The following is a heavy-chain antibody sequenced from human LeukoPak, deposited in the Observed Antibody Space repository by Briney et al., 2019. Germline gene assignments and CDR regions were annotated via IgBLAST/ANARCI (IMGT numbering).Heavy chain of an antibody. Sequence: GGSLRLSCAASGFTFSSYWMTWVRRAPGKGLEWVANINDGGSEKYYVESVKGRFTISRDNTKNSLYLQMNSLRAEDTAIYYCAREGEGYFDYWGQGTLVTVSS. CDR2: INDGGSEK. D-gene: IGHD2-21*01. J-gene: IGHJ4*02. CDR1: GFTFSSYW. CDR3: AREGEGYFDY. V-gene: IGHV3-7*01.